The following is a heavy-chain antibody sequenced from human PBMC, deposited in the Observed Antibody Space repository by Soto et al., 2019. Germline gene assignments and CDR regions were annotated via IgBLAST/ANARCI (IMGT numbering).Heavy chain of an antibody. Sequence: QVQLVQSGAEVKKPGSSVKVSCKASGGTFSSYAISWVRQAPGQGLEWMGGIIPIYGTANYAQKFQVRVTIAADESTSTAYMEMSSLRSEDTAVYYCARGGVVVVPAAILVAYYYGMVVLGQGTTVTVSS. CDR3: ARGGVVVVPAAILVAYYYGMVV. V-gene: IGHV1-69*01. J-gene: IGHJ6*02. CDR1: GGTFSSYA. D-gene: IGHD2-2*01. CDR2: IIPIYGTA.